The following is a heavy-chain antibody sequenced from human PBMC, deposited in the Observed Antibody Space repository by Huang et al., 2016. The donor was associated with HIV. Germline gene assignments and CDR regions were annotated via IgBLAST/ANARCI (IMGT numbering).Heavy chain of an antibody. V-gene: IGHV1-46*01. Sequence: QVQLAQSGAELRRPGASVKISCKAFGYTFTEFYIHWVRQAPGQGLEWMGLSNPNCGSTTYAQSLEGRVTMTRDTSTTTVYMELTSLRSADTAVYYCARDLTTLRSHWGQGTLVTVSS. D-gene: IGHD4-17*01. CDR1: GYTFTEFY. CDR3: ARDLTTLRSH. CDR2: SNPNCGST. J-gene: IGHJ1*01.